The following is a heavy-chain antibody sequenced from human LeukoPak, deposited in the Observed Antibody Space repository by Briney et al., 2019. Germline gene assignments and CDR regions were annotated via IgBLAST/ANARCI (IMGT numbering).Heavy chain of an antibody. J-gene: IGHJ4*02. D-gene: IGHD4-23*01. Sequence: SETLSLTCIVSGGSISSSSYYWAWIRQPPGKGLEWIGSIYYSGITYYNPSLKSRVTISVDTTKNQFSLKLSSVTATDTAVYYCARLHYGGDSYWGRGTLVTVSS. CDR1: GGSISSSSYY. CDR3: ARLHYGGDSY. V-gene: IGHV4-39*01. CDR2: IYYSGIT.